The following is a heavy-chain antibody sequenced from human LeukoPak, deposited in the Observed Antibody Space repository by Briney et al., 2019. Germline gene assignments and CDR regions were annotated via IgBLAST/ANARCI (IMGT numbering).Heavy chain of an antibody. J-gene: IGHJ4*02. CDR3: ARDHPGYSSGWANY. D-gene: IGHD6-19*01. Sequence: SSETLSLTCTVSGGSISSYYWSWIRQPPGKGLEWLGYIYYSGSTNYNPSLKSRVTISVDTSKNQFSLKLSSVTAADTAVYYCARDHPGYSSGWANYWGQGTLVTVSS. CDR2: IYYSGST. V-gene: IGHV4-59*12. CDR1: GGSISSYY.